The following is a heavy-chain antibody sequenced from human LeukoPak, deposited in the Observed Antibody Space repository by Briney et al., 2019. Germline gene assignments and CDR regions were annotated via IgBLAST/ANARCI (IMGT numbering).Heavy chain of an antibody. CDR1: GDTFTGYY. D-gene: IGHD1-26*01. J-gene: IGHJ4*02. CDR2: INPNSGGT. CDR3: AREWGSGNFDY. V-gene: IGHV1-2*02. Sequence: GASVKLSCKASGDTFTGYYMHWVRQAPGKGLVWMGWINPNSGGTNYAQKFQGRVTMTRDTSISTAYMELSRLRSDDTAVYYCAREWGSGNFDYWGQGTLVTVSS.